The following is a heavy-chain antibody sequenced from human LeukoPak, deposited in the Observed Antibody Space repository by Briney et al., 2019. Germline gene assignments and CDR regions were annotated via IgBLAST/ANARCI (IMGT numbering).Heavy chain of an antibody. CDR1: GFTFSRYW. CDR2: IKSDGKT. J-gene: IGHJ1*01. CDR3: ARAPSEVGGYYPEYFRH. Sequence: GGSRRLSCEASGFTFSRYWMHWVRQAPGKGLVWVSRIKSDGKTNYADSVKGRFTISRDNAKNTVSLQMDSLRAEDTGVYYCARAPSEVGGYYPEYFRHWGQGTLVTVSS. V-gene: IGHV3-74*01. D-gene: IGHD3-22*01.